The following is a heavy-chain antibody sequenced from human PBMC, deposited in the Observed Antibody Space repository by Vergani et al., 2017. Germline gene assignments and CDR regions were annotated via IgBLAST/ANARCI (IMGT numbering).Heavy chain of an antibody. V-gene: IGHV3-23*01. CDR2: ISGSGGST. J-gene: IGHJ6*02. Sequence: EVQLLESGGGLVQPGGSLRLSCAASGFPFSSYAMSWVRQAPGKGLEWVSAISGSGGSTYYADSVKGRFTISRDNSKNTLYLQMNRLRAEDTAVYYCAKEGGYYYGMDVWGQGTTVTVSS. CDR3: AKEGGYYYGMDV. CDR1: GFPFSSYA.